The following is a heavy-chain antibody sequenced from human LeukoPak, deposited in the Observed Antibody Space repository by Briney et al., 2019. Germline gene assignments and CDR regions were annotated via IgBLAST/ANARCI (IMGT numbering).Heavy chain of an antibody. CDR2: ISSNGGST. Sequence: GGSLRLSCSASGFTFSSYAMHWVSQAPGKGLEYVSAISSNGGSTYYADSVKGRFTISRDNSKNTLYLQMSSLRAEDTAVYYCVKGDIVVVVAAGFDYWGQGTLVTVSS. J-gene: IGHJ4*02. D-gene: IGHD2-15*01. CDR3: VKGDIVVVVAAGFDY. CDR1: GFTFSSYA. V-gene: IGHV3-64D*06.